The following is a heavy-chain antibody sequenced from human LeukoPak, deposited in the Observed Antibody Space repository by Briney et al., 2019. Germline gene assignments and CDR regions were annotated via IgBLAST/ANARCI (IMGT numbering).Heavy chain of an antibody. CDR3: ARGSSWRGYYYYYYYMDV. V-gene: IGHV4-59*01. J-gene: IGHJ6*03. CDR2: IYYSGST. D-gene: IGHD3-3*01. Sequence: SETLSLTXTVSGGSISSYYWSWIWQPPGKGLEWIGYIYYSGSTNYNPSLKSRVTISVDTSKNQFSLKLSSVTAADTAVYYCARGSSWRGYYYYYYYMDVWGKGTTVTVSS. CDR1: GGSISSYY.